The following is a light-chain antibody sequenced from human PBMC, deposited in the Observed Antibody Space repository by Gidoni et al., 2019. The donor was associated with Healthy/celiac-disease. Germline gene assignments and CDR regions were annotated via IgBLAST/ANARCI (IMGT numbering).Light chain of an antibody. V-gene: IGKV1-39*01. J-gene: IGKJ2*03. CDR2: AAS. CDR1: QSISSY. CDR3: QQSYSTLG. Sequence: DIQMTQSPSSLSASVGDRDTITCRASQSISSYLNWYQQKPGKAPKLLIYAASSLQSGVPSRFSGSGSGTDFTLTISSLQPEDFATYYCQQSYSTLGFGQGTKLEIK.